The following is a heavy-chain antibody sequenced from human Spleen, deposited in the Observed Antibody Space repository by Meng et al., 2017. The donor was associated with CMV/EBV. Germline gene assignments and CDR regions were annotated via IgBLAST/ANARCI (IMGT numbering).Heavy chain of an antibody. D-gene: IGHD1-26*01. CDR3: AREMASYGGSYYDDY. CDR2: ISGYNANT. J-gene: IGHJ4*02. Sequence: ASVKVSCKASGYTFTSYGISWVRQATGQGLEWMGWISGYNANTNYAQKLQGRVTMTTDTSTSTAYMELRSMTSDDTALYYCAREMASYGGSYYDDYWGQGTLVTVSS. CDR1: GYTFTSYG. V-gene: IGHV1-18*01.